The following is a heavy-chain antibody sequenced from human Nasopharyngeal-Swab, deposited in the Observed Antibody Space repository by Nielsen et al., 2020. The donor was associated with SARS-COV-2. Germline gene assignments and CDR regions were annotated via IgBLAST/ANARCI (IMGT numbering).Heavy chain of an antibody. CDR2: ISAYNGNT. D-gene: IGHD3-3*01. CDR3: ARGAPLNYDFWSGYYWPLSWFDP. CDR1: GYTFTSYG. V-gene: IGHV1-18*01. J-gene: IGHJ5*02. Sequence: ASVKVSCKASGYTFTSYGISWVRQAPGQGLEWMGWISAYNGNTNYAQKLQGRVTMTTDTSTSTAYMELRSLRSDDTAVYYCARGAPLNYDFWSGYYWPLSWFDPWGQGTLVTVSS.